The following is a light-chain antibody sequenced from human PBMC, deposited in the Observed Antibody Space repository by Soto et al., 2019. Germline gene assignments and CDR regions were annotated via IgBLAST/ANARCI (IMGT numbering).Light chain of an antibody. CDR3: AAWDDSLSGVL. V-gene: IGLV1-47*02. Sequence: QSVLTQPPSASGTPGQRVTVSCSGSSSNIGSNYVYWYQQLPGTAPKLLIYSDYQRPSGVPDRFSGSKSGTSASLAISGLQSEDEGDYYCAAWDDSLSGVLFGGGTKLTVL. CDR1: SSNIGSNY. J-gene: IGLJ2*01. CDR2: SDY.